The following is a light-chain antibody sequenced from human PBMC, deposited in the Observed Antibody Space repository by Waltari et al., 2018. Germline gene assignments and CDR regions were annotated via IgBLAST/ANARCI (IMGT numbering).Light chain of an antibody. Sequence: DIVMTQTPLSLSVTPGQPASFSCKSSQSLLPSDGKTSLYWYLQKPGQPPQLLIDEVFNRFSGVPDKFSGSGSGTDFTLKISRVEAEDVGVYFCMQTVQLPRTFGQGTKLEIK. CDR3: MQTVQLPRT. CDR2: EVF. CDR1: QSLLPSDGKTS. V-gene: IGKV2D-29*01. J-gene: IGKJ2*02.